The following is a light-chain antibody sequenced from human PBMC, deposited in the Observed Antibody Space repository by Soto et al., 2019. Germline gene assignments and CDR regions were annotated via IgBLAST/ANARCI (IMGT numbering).Light chain of an antibody. CDR2: EVS. CDR1: SSDVGGYNY. Sequence: QSALTQPPSASGSPGQSVTISCTGTSSDVGGYNYVSWYQQHPGKAPKLIIYEVSKRPSGVPDRFSGSKSGDTASLTVSGLQVEDEADYYCSSYAGGNNFDVFGGGTKVTVL. CDR3: SSYAGGNNFDV. V-gene: IGLV2-8*01. J-gene: IGLJ2*01.